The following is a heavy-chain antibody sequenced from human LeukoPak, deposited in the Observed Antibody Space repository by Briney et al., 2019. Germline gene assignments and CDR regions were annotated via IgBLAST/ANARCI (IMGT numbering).Heavy chain of an antibody. J-gene: IGHJ4*02. CDR2: ISGNSIYI. Sequence: GTSLRLSCVASGFTFDYSAFHWVRQAPGKGLEWVSSISGNSIYIYYADSVKGRFTISRDNAKNSLYLQMSSLRVADTAVYYCASFETVAAYPFDYWGQGTLVTVSS. CDR1: GFTFDYSA. CDR3: ASFETVAAYPFDY. D-gene: IGHD6-19*01. V-gene: IGHV3-21*01.